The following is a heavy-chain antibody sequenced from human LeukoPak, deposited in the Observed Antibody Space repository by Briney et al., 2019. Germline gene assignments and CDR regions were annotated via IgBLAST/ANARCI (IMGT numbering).Heavy chain of an antibody. CDR2: IYYSGST. CDR3: ARARDIVVVVAATDNWFDP. J-gene: IGHJ5*02. V-gene: IGHV4-59*01. CDR1: GGSISSYY. Sequence: SETLSLTCTVSGGSISSYYWSWIRQPPGKGLEWIGYIYYSGSTNYNPSLKSRVTISVDTSKNQFSLKLRSVTAADTAVYYCARARDIVVVVAATDNWFDPWGQGTLVTVSS. D-gene: IGHD2-15*01.